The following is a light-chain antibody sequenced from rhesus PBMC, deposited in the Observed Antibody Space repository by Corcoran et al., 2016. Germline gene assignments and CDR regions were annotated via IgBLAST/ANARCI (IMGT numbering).Light chain of an antibody. V-gene: IGKV1-32*02. CDR1: QGISSY. CDR2: YAN. J-gene: IGKJ1*01. CDR3: QQGNSNPWT. Sequence: DIQMSQSPSSLSASVGDRVTITCRASQGISSYVNWYQQKPGKAPKLLIYYANSFASGVPSRVSGRGAGKDFTLTISSLQPEDFATYYCQQGNSNPWTFGQGTKVEIK.